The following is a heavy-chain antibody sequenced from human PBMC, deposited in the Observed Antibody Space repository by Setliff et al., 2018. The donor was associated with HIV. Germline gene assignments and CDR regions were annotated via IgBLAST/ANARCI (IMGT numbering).Heavy chain of an antibody. CDR1: GYSISSGYY. CDR3: ARDGPLEGSYRYYYYYMDV. V-gene: IGHV4-61*01. CDR2: VYSNGNT. Sequence: SETLSLTCTVSGYSISSGYYWSWIRQTPGKGLEWIGYVYSNGNTDYNPSLKSRVTISLDTSKNQFSLKLSSVTAADTAVYYCARDGPLEGSYRYYYYYMDVWGKGTTVTVSS. D-gene: IGHD3-10*01. J-gene: IGHJ6*03.